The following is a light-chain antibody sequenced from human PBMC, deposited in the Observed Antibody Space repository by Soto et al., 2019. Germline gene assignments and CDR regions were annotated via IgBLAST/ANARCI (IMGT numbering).Light chain of an antibody. V-gene: IGKV3-15*01. CDR2: GAS. CDR3: QQHSDWPLT. J-gene: IGKJ4*01. Sequence: VMTQSPATLSVSPGERATLSCRASQSINSNLAWYQQRPGQAPRLLIYGASTRATGIPARFSGSGSGTEFTLTISSLQSEDFAVYYCQQHSDWPLTFGGGTRVEI. CDR1: QSINSN.